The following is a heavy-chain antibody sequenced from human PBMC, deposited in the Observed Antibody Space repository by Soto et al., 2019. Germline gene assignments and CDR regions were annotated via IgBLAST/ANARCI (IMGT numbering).Heavy chain of an antibody. J-gene: IGHJ4*02. V-gene: IGHV3-7*01. CDR3: ARDIGFDYVN. CDR2: IKEDGSEI. D-gene: IGHD3-16*01. Sequence: GGSLRLSCAASGFNVLSCWMSWVRQAPGKGLEWVASIKEDGSEIYYLHSVRGRFSISRDSAGNALHLTMNYLSAEDTGVYFCARDIGFDYVNWGQGTLVTVSS. CDR1: GFNVLSCW.